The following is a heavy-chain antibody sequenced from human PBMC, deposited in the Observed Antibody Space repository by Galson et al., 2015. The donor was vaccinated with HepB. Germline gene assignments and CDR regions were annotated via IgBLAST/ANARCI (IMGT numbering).Heavy chain of an antibody. CDR1: GYTFTNYP. CDR3: ASHTMETVTLEY. D-gene: IGHD4-17*01. Sequence: SVKVSCKASGYTFTNYPIHWVRQAPGQRPEWVGWINAGNGYTKYSQRFQGRVTITRDTSANTAYMELSSLRSEDTAVYYCASHTMETVTLEYWGQGTLVTVSS. J-gene: IGHJ4*02. CDR2: INAGNGYT. V-gene: IGHV1-3*01.